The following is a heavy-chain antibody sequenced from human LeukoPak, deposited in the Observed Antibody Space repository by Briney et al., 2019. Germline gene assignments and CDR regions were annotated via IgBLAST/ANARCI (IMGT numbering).Heavy chain of an antibody. CDR1: GFTFSNYW. Sequence: TGGSLRLSCAASGFTFSNYWMSWVRQAPGKGLEWVANIKQDGSGEYYADSVKGRFTISRDNSKNTLYLQMNSLRAEDTAVYYCAKGQRSYCGGDCQYYYYGMDVWGQGTTVTVSS. V-gene: IGHV3-7*01. CDR3: AKGQRSYCGGDCQYYYYGMDV. J-gene: IGHJ6*02. D-gene: IGHD2-21*02. CDR2: IKQDGSGE.